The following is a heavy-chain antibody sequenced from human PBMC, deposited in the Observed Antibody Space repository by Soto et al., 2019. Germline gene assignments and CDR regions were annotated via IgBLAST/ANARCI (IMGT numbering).Heavy chain of an antibody. Sequence: QLQLQESGPGLVKPSETLSLTCTVSGGSISSSSYYWGWIRKPPGKGLEWIGSIYYSGSTYYNPSLKSRVTISVDTSKNQFSLKLSSVTAADTAVYYCARHPYYGANDYWGQGTLVTVSS. CDR1: GGSISSSSYY. CDR3: ARHPYYGANDY. D-gene: IGHD1-26*01. J-gene: IGHJ4*02. CDR2: IYYSGST. V-gene: IGHV4-39*01.